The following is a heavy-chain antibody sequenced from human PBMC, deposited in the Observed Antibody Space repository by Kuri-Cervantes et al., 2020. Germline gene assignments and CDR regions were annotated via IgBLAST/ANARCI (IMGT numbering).Heavy chain of an antibody. D-gene: IGHD3-9*01. Sequence: GGSLRLSCAASGFTFSSNGMHWVRQAPGKGLEWVAFIRYDGSNTYYADSVKGRFTISRDISKNTLYLQMNSLRAEDTAVYYCAKCGAYYDILTAYFDYWGQGTLVTVSS. J-gene: IGHJ4*02. CDR1: GFTFSSNG. CDR3: AKCGAYYDILTAYFDY. CDR2: IRYDGSNT. V-gene: IGHV3-30*02.